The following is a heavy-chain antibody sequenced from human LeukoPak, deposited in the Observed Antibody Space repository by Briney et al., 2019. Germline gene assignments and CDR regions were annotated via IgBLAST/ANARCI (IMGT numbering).Heavy chain of an antibody. V-gene: IGHV3-48*01. J-gene: IGHJ6*03. CDR3: AKAGGYCSSTSCPSATTTLYMDV. CDR2: ISSSSSTI. D-gene: IGHD2-2*01. Sequence: GGSLRLSCAASGFTFSSYSMNWVRQAPGKGLEWVSYISSSSSTIYYADSVKGRFTISRDNAKNSLYLQMNSLRAEDTAVYYCAKAGGYCSSTSCPSATTTLYMDVWGKGTTVTVSS. CDR1: GFTFSSYS.